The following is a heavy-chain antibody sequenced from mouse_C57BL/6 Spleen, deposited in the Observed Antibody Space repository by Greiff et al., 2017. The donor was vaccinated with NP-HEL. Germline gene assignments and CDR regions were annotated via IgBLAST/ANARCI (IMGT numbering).Heavy chain of an antibody. CDR3: AREDDYDDAMDY. Sequence: QVQLQQSGPELVKPGASVKISCKASGYAFSSSWMNWVKQRPGKGLEWIGRMYPGDGDTNYNGKFKGKATLTADKSSSTSYLQLSSLTSEDSAVYFCAREDDYDDAMDYWGQGTSVTVSS. CDR2: MYPGDGDT. V-gene: IGHV1-82*01. CDR1: GYAFSSSW. J-gene: IGHJ4*01. D-gene: IGHD2-4*01.